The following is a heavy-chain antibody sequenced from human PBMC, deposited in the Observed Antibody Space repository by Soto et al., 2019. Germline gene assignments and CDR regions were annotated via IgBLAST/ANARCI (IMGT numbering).Heavy chain of an antibody. D-gene: IGHD3-16*02. J-gene: IGHJ4*02. V-gene: IGHV3-23*01. Sequence: EQVLESGAGLVQPGGSLRLSCEASGFMFNHYAMAWVRQTRRKALEWVSVISGSTGTTYYADSVKGRFTISRDNSKNTVYLQMNSLRVEDSALYSCAKVIVMGASTLEYWGPGTRVTVSS. CDR3: AKVIVMGASTLEY. CDR1: GFMFNHYA. CDR2: ISGSTGTT.